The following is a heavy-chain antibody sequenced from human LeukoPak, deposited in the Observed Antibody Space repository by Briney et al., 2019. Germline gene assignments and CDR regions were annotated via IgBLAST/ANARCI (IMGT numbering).Heavy chain of an antibody. V-gene: IGHV1-46*01. J-gene: IGHJ4*02. CDR1: GYTFTTYY. Sequence: ASVKVSCKASGYTFTTYYMHWVRQAPGQGLEWMGILNPSSGSTSYAQRSQGRVTMTRDTSTSTFYMEPRSLKSEDTAVYYCARDGEYYDSSGSYFDYWGQGTAVTVSS. D-gene: IGHD3-22*01. CDR3: ARDGEYYDSSGSYFDY. CDR2: LNPSSGST.